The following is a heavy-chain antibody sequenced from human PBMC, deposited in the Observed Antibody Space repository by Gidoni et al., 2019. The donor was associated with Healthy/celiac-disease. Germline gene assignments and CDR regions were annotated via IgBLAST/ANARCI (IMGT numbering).Heavy chain of an antibody. V-gene: IGHV1-46*01. D-gene: IGHD3-10*01. CDR2: INPSGGST. CDR1: GYTFTSYY. J-gene: IGHJ3*02. Sequence: QVQLVQSGAEVKKPGASVKVSCKASGYTFTSYYMHWVRQAPGQGLEWMGIINPSGGSTSYAQKFQGRVTMTRDTSTSTVYMELSSLRSEDTAVYYCARDRIQWFGEPGAFDIWGQGTMVTVSS. CDR3: ARDRIQWFGEPGAFDI.